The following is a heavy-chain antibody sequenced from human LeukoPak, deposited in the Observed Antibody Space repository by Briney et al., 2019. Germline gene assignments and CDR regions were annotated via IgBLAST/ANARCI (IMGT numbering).Heavy chain of an antibody. CDR1: GGSFSGYY. V-gene: IGHV4-34*01. CDR3: ARGPMGQDIVVVVAATSPVYFQH. Sequence: SETLSLTCAVYGGSFSGYYWSWIRQPTGKGLEWIGEINHSGSTNYNPSLKSRVTISVDTSKNQFSLKLSSVTAADTAVYYCARGPMGQDIVVVVAATSPVYFQHWGQGTLVTVSS. J-gene: IGHJ1*01. D-gene: IGHD2-15*01. CDR2: INHSGST.